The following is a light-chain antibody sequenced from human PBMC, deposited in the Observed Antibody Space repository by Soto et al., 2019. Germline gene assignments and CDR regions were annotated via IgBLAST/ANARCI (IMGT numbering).Light chain of an antibody. Sequence: QSALTQPPSASGSPGQSVTISCTGTSSDVGGYTYVSWYQLHPGKAPKLMIYEVSKRPSGVPDRFSGSKSGNTASLTVSGLQAEDEADYYCSSYAGSNNYVVFGGGTKDTVL. J-gene: IGLJ2*01. CDR2: EVS. CDR3: SSYAGSNNYVV. V-gene: IGLV2-8*01. CDR1: SSDVGGYTY.